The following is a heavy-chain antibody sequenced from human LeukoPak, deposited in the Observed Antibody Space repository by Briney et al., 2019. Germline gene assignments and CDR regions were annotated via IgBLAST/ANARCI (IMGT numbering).Heavy chain of an antibody. CDR3: ARDFSSPATPWYFDF. V-gene: IGHV3-21*01. D-gene: IGHD2/OR15-2a*01. CDR1: GFTFSSYS. CDR2: ISSSSSYI. Sequence: PGGSLRLSCAASGFTFSSYSMNWVRQAPGKGLEWVSSISSSSSYIYYADSVKGRFTISRDNAKNSLYLQMNSLRAEDTAIYYCARDFSSPATPWYFDFWGRGTLVTVSS. J-gene: IGHJ2*01.